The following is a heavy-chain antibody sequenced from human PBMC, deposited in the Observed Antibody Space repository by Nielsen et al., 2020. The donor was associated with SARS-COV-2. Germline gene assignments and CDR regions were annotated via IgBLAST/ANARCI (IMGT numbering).Heavy chain of an antibody. CDR2: ISSSGSTI. Sequence: WIRQPPGKGLEWVSYISSSGSTIYYADSVKGRFTISRDNAKNSLYLQMNSLRAEDTAVYYCARDPTAAIGGAWFDPWGQGTLVTVSS. V-gene: IGHV3-11*04. J-gene: IGHJ5*02. CDR3: ARDPTAAIGGAWFDP. D-gene: IGHD2-2*02.